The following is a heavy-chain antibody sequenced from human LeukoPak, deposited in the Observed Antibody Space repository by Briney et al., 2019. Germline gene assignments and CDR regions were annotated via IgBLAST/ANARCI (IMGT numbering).Heavy chain of an antibody. Sequence: GGSLRLSCAASGFTFSIYAMSWVRQAPGKGLAWVSGLNEDGGYTYYADSVKGRFTISRDNSENTLSLQMNSLSAEDTAIYYCAKALAVYCDSTSCQHYFDYWGQGTLVTVSS. CDR1: GFTFSIYA. CDR3: AKALAVYCDSTSCQHYFDY. J-gene: IGHJ4*02. V-gene: IGHV3-23*01. CDR2: LNEDGGYT. D-gene: IGHD2-2*01.